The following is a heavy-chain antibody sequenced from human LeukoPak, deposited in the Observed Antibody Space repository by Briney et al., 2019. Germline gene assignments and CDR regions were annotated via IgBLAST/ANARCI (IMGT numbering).Heavy chain of an antibody. V-gene: IGHV4-31*03. CDR2: IYYSGST. CDR1: GGSISSGGYY. D-gene: IGHD3-22*01. CDR3: ERVARVRYDSSGYYSRSAKFDP. J-gene: IGHJ5*02. Sequence: SQTLSLTRTVSGGSISSGGYYWSWIRQHPGKGLEWIGYIYYSGSTYYNPSLKSRVTISVDTSKNQFSLKLSSVTAADTAVYYWERVARVRYDSSGYYSRSAKFDPWGQGTLVTVSS.